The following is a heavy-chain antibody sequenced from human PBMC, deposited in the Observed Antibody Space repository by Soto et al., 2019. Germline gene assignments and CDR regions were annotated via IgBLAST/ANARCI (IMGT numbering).Heavy chain of an antibody. V-gene: IGHV4-59*08. J-gene: IGHJ6*03. CDR1: GDCISRYY. Sequence: ASETLSLTCTVSGDCISRYYWSWFRQPPGKGLEWIGYIYYSGSTNYNPSLKSRVTISVDTSKNQFSLKLSSVTAADTAVYYCARRTLGRRQLGYYYYYMDVWGKGTTVTVSS. CDR2: IYYSGST. D-gene: IGHD6-13*01. CDR3: ARRTLGRRQLGYYYYYMDV.